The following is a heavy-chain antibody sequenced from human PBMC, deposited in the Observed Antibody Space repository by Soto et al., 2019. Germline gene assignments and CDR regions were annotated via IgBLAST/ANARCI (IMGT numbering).Heavy chain of an antibody. CDR3: ARFSYYYDSSGYPTHV. CDR2: IYSGGST. J-gene: IGHJ6*02. Sequence: PGGSLRLSCAASGFTFSNAWMNWVRQAPGKGLEWVSVIYSGGSTYYADSVKGRFTISRHNSKNTLYLQMNSLRAEDTAVYYCARFSYYYDSSGYPTHVWGQGTTVTVSS. CDR1: GFTFSNAW. V-gene: IGHV3-53*04. D-gene: IGHD3-22*01.